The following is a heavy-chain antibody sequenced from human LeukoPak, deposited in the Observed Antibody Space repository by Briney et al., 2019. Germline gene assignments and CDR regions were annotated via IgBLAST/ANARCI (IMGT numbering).Heavy chain of an antibody. D-gene: IGHD2-2*01. CDR2: INQDGGEK. V-gene: IGHV3-7*01. J-gene: IGHJ4*02. Sequence: PGGSLRLSCAVSGFTFSNNWMTWVRQAPGKGLEWVANINQDGGEKYYVDSVKGRLTISRDNAKNSLYLQMNSLRAEDMAVYHCATGRSCTTCYLPDYWGQGTLVTVSS. CDR3: ATGRSCTTCYLPDY. CDR1: GFTFSNNW.